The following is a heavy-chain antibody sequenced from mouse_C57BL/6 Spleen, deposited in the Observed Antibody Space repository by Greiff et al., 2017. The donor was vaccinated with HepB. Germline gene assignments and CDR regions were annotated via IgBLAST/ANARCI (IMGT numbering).Heavy chain of an antibody. CDR3: ASYSTHFDY. V-gene: IGHV1-64*01. J-gene: IGHJ2*01. CDR2: IHPNSGST. Sequence: VQLQQPGAELVKPGASVKLSCKASGYTFTSYWMHWVKQRPGQGLEWIGMIHPNSGSTNYNEKFKSKATLTVDKSSSTAYMQLSSLTSEDSAVYYCASYSTHFDYWGQGTTLTVSS. CDR1: GYTFTSYW. D-gene: IGHD2-5*01.